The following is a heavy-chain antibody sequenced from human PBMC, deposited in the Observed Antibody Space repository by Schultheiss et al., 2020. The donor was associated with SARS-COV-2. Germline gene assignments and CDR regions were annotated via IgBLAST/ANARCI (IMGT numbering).Heavy chain of an antibody. Sequence: GGSLRLSCAASGFTFSSYAMNWVRQAPGKGLEWVSTISVSGGSTYYADSVKGRFTISRDNSKNTLYLQMNSLRAEDTAVYYCAKDPQRDYYYGMDVWGQGTTVTVSS. V-gene: IGHV3-23*01. CDR1: GFTFSSYA. CDR3: AKDPQRDYYYGMDV. CDR2: ISVSGGST. J-gene: IGHJ6*02.